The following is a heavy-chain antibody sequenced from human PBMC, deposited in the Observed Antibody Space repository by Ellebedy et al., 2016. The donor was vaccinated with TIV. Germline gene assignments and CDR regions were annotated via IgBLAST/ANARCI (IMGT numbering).Heavy chain of an antibody. CDR1: GFTFSSYA. D-gene: IGHD4-17*01. J-gene: IGHJ5*02. CDR3: AKDPLTTVTTGWFDP. V-gene: IGHV3-64*04. CDR2: ISSNGGST. Sequence: GESLKISXSASGFTFSSYAMHWVRQAPGKGLEYVSAISSNGGSTYYADSVKGRFTISRDNSKNTLYLQMNSLRAEDTAVYYCAKDPLTTVTTGWFDPWGQGTLVTVSS.